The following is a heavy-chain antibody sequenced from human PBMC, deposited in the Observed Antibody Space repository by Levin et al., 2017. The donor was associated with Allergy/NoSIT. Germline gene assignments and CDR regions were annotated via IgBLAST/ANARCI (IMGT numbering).Heavy chain of an antibody. Sequence: SSETLSLTCAVYGGSFSGYYWSWIRQPPGKGLEWIGEINHSGSTNYNPSLKSRVTISVDTSKNQFSLKLSSVTAADTAVYNCARGNPGNPIVVVPAAIRIYMDVWGKGTTVTVSS. D-gene: IGHD2-2*01. J-gene: IGHJ6*03. CDR3: ARGNPGNPIVVVPAAIRIYMDV. CDR1: GGSFSGYY. CDR2: INHSGST. V-gene: IGHV4-34*01.